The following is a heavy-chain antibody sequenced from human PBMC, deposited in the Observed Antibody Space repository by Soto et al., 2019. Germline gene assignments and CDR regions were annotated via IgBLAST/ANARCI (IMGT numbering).Heavy chain of an antibody. V-gene: IGHV4-59*01. CDR3: ARAAKRGYSVYDKLHY. D-gene: IGHD5-12*01. J-gene: IGHJ4*02. CDR2: IYYSGST. CDR1: GGSISSYY. Sequence: PSETLSLTCTVSGGSISSYYWSWIWQPPGKGLEWIGYIYYSGSTNSNPSLKSRVTISVDTSKNQFSLKLSSVTAADTAVYYCARAAKRGYSVYDKLHYWGQGTMVTVYS.